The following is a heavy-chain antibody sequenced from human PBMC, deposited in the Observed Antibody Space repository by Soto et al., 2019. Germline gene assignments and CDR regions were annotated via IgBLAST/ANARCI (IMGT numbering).Heavy chain of an antibody. CDR1: GGSISSGGYA. Sequence: TSETLSLTCAVSGGSISSGGYAWSWIRQPPGKGLEWSGYSYHSGSTSYTPSFHSRVTISAARSQNQFSLKLSSVPAPDPAVSYCPGSGYSHNSGMDVCGQGPTVTVSS. D-gene: IGHD3-22*01. J-gene: IGHJ6*02. CDR2: SYHSGST. V-gene: IGHV4-30-2*01. CDR3: PGSGYSHNSGMDV.